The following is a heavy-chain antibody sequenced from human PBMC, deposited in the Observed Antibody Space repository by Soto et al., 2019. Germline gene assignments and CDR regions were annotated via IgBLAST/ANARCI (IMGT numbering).Heavy chain of an antibody. CDR2: INPSGGST. J-gene: IGHJ4*02. Sequence: SVTFSCKASGYTFTSYYMHWLRQAPGQGLEWMGIINPSGGSTSYAQKFQGRVTMTRDTSTSTVYMELSSLRSEDTAVYYCARGPLHYYDSSGPADYWGQGTLVTVSS. D-gene: IGHD3-22*01. V-gene: IGHV1-46*01. CDR3: ARGPLHYYDSSGPADY. CDR1: GYTFTSYY.